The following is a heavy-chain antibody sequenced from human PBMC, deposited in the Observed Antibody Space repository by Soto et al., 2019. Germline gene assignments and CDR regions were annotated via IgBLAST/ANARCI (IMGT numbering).Heavy chain of an antibody. D-gene: IGHD2-15*01. CDR1: GFTFSSYW. J-gene: IGHJ4*02. CDR2: INSDGSST. Sequence: EVQLVESGGGLVQPGGSLRLSCAASGFTFSSYWMHWVRQAPGKGLVWVSRINSDGSSTSYADSVKGRFTISRDNAKNTLYLQMNSLRAEDTAVYYCVSTSLVVAAATRKDYWGQGTLVTFSS. CDR3: VSTSLVVAAATRKDY. V-gene: IGHV3-74*01.